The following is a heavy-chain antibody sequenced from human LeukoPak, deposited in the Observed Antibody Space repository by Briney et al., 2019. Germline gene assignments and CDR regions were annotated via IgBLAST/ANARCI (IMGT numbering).Heavy chain of an antibody. Sequence: PGGSLRLSCAASGFTFSIYGMNWVRQAPGKGLEWVSSISSSNSCIYYADSVKGRFTISRDNAKNSLYLQMNSLRAEDTAVYYCAREGCSGGSCYFDYWGQGTLVIVSS. CDR1: GFTFSIYG. D-gene: IGHD2-15*01. CDR3: AREGCSGGSCYFDY. CDR2: ISSSNSCI. V-gene: IGHV3-21*01. J-gene: IGHJ4*02.